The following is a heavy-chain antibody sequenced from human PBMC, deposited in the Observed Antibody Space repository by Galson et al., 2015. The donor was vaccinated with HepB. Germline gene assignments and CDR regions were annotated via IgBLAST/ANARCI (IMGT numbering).Heavy chain of an antibody. CDR3: ARDQSGSYMRFDY. J-gene: IGHJ4*02. CDR1: GFTFSSYG. D-gene: IGHD3-10*01. CDR2: IWYDGSYK. V-gene: IGHV3-33*01. Sequence: SLRLSCAASGFTFSSYGMQWVRQAPGKGLEWVAVIWYDGSYKDYSDSVKGRFTISRDNSKNTLYLHMNSLRAEDTAMYYCARDQSGSYMRFDYWGQGTLVTVSS.